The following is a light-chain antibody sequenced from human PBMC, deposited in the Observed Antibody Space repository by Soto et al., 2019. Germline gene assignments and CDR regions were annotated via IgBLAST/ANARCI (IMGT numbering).Light chain of an antibody. CDR2: EVT. CDR3: SSYAGSDNFEV. Sequence: QSALTQPPSASGSPGQSVTISCTGTRGDVGDYNYVSWYQQHPGKAPKLLIYEVTKRPSGVPDRFSGSKSANTASLTVSGLQAEDEADYYCSSYAGSDNFEVFGGGTKVTVL. V-gene: IGLV2-8*01. J-gene: IGLJ2*01. CDR1: RGDVGDYNY.